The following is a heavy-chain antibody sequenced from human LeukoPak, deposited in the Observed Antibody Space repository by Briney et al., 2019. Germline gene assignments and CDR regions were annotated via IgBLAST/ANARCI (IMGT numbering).Heavy chain of an antibody. CDR1: GYSFTSYW. CDR3: ARLYCSGSTCYMGVDY. Sequence: GEPLKISCTGSGYSFTSYWIAWVRHMPGKVLEWLGITYPGGSDTRCSPYFQGQVTISVDKSINTAYLQWSSLKASDTAMYYCARLYCSGSTCYMGVDYWGQGTLVTVSS. CDR2: TYPGGSDT. J-gene: IGHJ4*02. D-gene: IGHD2-15*01. V-gene: IGHV5-51*01.